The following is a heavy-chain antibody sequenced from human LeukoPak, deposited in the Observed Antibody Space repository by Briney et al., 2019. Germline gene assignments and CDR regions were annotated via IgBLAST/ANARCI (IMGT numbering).Heavy chain of an antibody. J-gene: IGHJ4*02. Sequence: ASVKVSCKVSGYTFTDYYMHWVQQAPGKGLEWMGLVDPEDGETIYAEKFQGRVTITADTSTDAAYMELSSLRSEDTAVYYCARGKGTVATSFDYWGQGTLVTVSS. V-gene: IGHV1-69-2*01. CDR3: ARGKGTVATSFDY. CDR1: GYTFTDYY. CDR2: VDPEDGET. D-gene: IGHD5-12*01.